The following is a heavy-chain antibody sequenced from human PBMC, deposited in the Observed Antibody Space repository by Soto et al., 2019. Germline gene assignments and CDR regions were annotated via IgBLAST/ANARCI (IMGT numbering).Heavy chain of an antibody. CDR1: GFRFSNYG. V-gene: IGHV3-30*18. CDR3: AKDGGALQRFFAH. D-gene: IGHD3-3*01. CDR2: ISSDGSKQ. Sequence: QVQLVESGGGVVQPGRSLRLSCAASGFRFSNYGMHWVRQAPGKRPEWVAVISSDGSKQYYEDSVKGRFTISRDNSKNTLNLQMNGLRPEDTAVYYWAKDGGALQRFFAHWGKGTLVTVSS. J-gene: IGHJ5*02.